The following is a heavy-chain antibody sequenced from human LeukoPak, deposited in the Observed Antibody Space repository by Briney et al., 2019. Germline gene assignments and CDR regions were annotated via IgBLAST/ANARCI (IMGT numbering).Heavy chain of an antibody. CDR1: GYTFTSYA. D-gene: IGHD1-26*01. V-gene: IGHV1-69*04. Sequence: SVKVSCKASGYTFTSYAISWVRQAPGQGLEWMGRIIPILDIANYAQKLQGRVTITADKPTSTAYMELSSLRSEDTAVYYCARGPQDSYSGSPYDYWGQGTLVTVSS. CDR2: IIPILDIA. CDR3: ARGPQDSYSGSPYDY. J-gene: IGHJ4*02.